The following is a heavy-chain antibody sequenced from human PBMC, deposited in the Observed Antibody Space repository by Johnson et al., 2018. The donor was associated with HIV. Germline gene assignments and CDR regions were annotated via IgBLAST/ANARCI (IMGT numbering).Heavy chain of an antibody. CDR1: GFTFSSYA. CDR3: AKEGAYYYDSSGLNDAFDI. D-gene: IGHD3-22*01. J-gene: IGHJ3*02. V-gene: IGHV3-9*01. CDR2: ISWNSGSI. Sequence: VQLVESGGGVVQPGRSLRLSCAASGFTFSSYAMHWVRQAPGKGLEWVSGISWNSGSIGYGDSVKGRFTISRDNAKNSLYLQMNSLRAEDTALYYCAKEGAYYYDSSGLNDAFDIWGQGTMVTVSS.